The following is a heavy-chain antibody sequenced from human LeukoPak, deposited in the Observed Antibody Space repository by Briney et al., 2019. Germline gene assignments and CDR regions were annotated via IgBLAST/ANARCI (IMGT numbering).Heavy chain of an antibody. Sequence: SETLSLTCTVSGGSISSYYWSWIRQPPGKGLEWIGEINHSGSTNYNPSLKSRVTISVDTSKNQFSLKLSSVTAADTAVYYCARHGIYSGSYLHAFDIWGQGTMVTVSS. CDR2: INHSGST. J-gene: IGHJ3*02. CDR3: ARHGIYSGSYLHAFDI. V-gene: IGHV4-34*01. CDR1: GGSISSYY. D-gene: IGHD1-26*01.